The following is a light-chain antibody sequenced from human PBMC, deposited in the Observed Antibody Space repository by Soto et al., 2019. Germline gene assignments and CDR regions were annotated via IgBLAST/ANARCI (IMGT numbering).Light chain of an antibody. V-gene: IGKV1-39*01. CDR3: QQSHSTPQT. CDR1: QSISSY. CDR2: AAS. J-gene: IGKJ1*01. Sequence: DIQMTQSPSSLSASVGDRVTITCRASQSISSYLNWYQQKPGKAPNLLIYAASSLQSGVPSRFSGSRSGTDFTLTISGLQPGDFGTYYCQQSHSTPQTFGQGTKVEIK.